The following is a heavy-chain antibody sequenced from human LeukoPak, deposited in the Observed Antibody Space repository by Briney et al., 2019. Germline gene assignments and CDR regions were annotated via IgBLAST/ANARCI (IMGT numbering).Heavy chain of an antibody. Sequence: PGGSLRLSCAVSGLTLSNVWMNWVRQAPGKGLEWVGRIRSQTAGGTTDFAEPVKGRFSISRDDSKNSLYLQMNSLTSEDTAVYYCAHGSAQYYEYWGQGTLVTVSS. CDR2: IRSQTAGGTT. CDR1: GLTLSNVW. V-gene: IGHV3-15*07. J-gene: IGHJ1*01. CDR3: AHGSAQYYEY. D-gene: IGHD2-15*01.